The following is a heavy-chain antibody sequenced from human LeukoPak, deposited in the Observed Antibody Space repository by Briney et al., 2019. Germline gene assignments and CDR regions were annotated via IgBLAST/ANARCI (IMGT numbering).Heavy chain of an antibody. J-gene: IGHJ4*02. V-gene: IGHV3-23*01. CDR2: ISGSGGST. CDR3: ARDTGSGSYGY. Sequence: GGSLRLSCAASGFTFSSYGMSWVRQAPGKGLEWVSAISGSGGSTYYADSVKGRFSISRDNAKNSLYLQMNSLRAEDTAVYYCARDTGSGSYGYWGQGTLVTVSS. D-gene: IGHD3-10*01. CDR1: GFTFSSYG.